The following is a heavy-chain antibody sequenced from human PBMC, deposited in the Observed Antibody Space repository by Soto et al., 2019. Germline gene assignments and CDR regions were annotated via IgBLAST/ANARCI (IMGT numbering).Heavy chain of an antibody. J-gene: IGHJ4*02. D-gene: IGHD2-21*02. V-gene: IGHV4-30-4*08. CDR1: GASVSSDHYY. Sequence: QVQLQESGPGLVKPSQTLSLTCTVSGASVSSDHYYWTWIRQPPGKGLEWIGYIFDTETTYYNPSLKGRVSISGHTSKNQFSLKLTSVTVADTAVYFCARGSSGDYTDWGQGTLVIVSS. CDR3: ARGSSGDYTD. CDR2: IFDTETT.